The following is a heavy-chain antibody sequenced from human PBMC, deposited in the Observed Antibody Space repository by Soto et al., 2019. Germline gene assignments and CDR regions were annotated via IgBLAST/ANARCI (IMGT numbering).Heavy chain of an antibody. Sequence: QVQLQESGPGLVKPSGTLSLTCAVSGASIISMNWWSWVRQPPGKGLEWIGEIHHSGSTNYNPSLMSRVTISVDKSKNQFSLKLTSVTAADTAVYYCARYDYGSGDDYNIDYWGQGTLVTVSS. CDR3: ARYDYGSGDDYNIDY. V-gene: IGHV4-4*02. D-gene: IGHD3-10*01. CDR2: IHHSGST. CDR1: GASIISMNW. J-gene: IGHJ4*02.